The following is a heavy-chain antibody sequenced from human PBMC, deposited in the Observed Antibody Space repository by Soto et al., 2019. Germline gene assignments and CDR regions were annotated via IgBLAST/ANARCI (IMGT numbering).Heavy chain of an antibody. CDR2: ISGSGGST. CDR3: AKSSFRMTGANYFDY. D-gene: IGHD1-1*01. V-gene: IGHV3-23*01. J-gene: IGHJ4*02. Sequence: EVQLLESGGGLVQPGGSLRLSCAASGFTFSSYAMSWVRQAPGKGLEWVSAISGSGGSTYYADSVKGRFTISRDNSKNTLYLQMNSLRAEDTAIYYCAKSSFRMTGANYFDYWGQGTLVTVSS. CDR1: GFTFSSYA.